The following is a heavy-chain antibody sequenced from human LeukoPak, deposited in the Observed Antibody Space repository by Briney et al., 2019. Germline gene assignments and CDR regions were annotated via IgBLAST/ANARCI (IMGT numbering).Heavy chain of an antibody. CDR3: ARGTYGYYMDV. CDR2: IYRSGST. Sequence: SEPLSLTCSGSNYSISNSLYWGWLRQPPGKGLEWIGSIYRSGSTFYTPSLKSRVTISLDTSKNQLSLKLSSVTAADTAVYFCARGTYGYYMDVWGKGTTVTVSS. J-gene: IGHJ6*03. V-gene: IGHV4-38-2*02. D-gene: IGHD4-17*01. CDR1: NYSISNSLY.